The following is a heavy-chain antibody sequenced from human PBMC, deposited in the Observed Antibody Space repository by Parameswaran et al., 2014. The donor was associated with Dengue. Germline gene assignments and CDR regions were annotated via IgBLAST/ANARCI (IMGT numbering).Heavy chain of an antibody. V-gene: IGHV4-34*01. CDR3: ARVGAARAGSY. Sequence: PGKGLQWIGEINHSGSTNYNPSLKSRVTISVDTSKNQFSLKLSSVTAADTAVYYCARVGAARAGSYWGRGTQVTVSS. J-gene: IGHJ4*02. D-gene: IGHD6-6*01. CDR2: INHSGST.